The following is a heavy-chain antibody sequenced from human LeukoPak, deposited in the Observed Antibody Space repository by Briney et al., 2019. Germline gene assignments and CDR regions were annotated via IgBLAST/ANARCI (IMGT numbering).Heavy chain of an antibody. Sequence: GGSLRLSWAASGFTVSSNYMSWVRQAPGKGLEWVSVIYSGGSTYYADSVKGRFTISRDNSKNTLYLQMNSLRAEDTAVYYCARAKGAGTGGGGYYYYGMDVWGQGTTVTVSS. CDR3: ARAKGAGTGGGGYYYYGMDV. CDR2: IYSGGST. CDR1: GFTVSSNY. V-gene: IGHV3-66*01. J-gene: IGHJ6*02. D-gene: IGHD1-1*01.